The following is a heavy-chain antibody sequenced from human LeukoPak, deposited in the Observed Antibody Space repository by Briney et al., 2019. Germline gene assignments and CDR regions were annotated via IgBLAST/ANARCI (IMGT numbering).Heavy chain of an antibody. J-gene: IGHJ4*02. V-gene: IGHV4-31*03. Sequence: SETLSLTCTVSGGSISSGGYYWSWLRQHPGKGLEWFGYISYSGNTYYNPSLKSRVTISVDTSKNQFSLKLSSVTAADTAVYYCARHYYGSGSYYFDYWGQGTLVTVSS. D-gene: IGHD3-10*01. CDR2: ISYSGNT. CDR3: ARHYYGSGSYYFDY. CDR1: GGSISSGGYY.